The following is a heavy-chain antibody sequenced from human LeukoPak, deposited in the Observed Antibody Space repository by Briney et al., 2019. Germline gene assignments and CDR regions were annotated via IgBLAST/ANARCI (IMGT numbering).Heavy chain of an antibody. Sequence: TGGSLRLSCAASGFTFSSYGMHWVRQAPGKGLEWVAVISYDGSNKYYADSVKGRFTISRDNSKNTLYLQMNSLRAEDTAVYYCAKDLEDFGSYYLDYWGQGTLVTVSS. CDR2: ISYDGSNK. D-gene: IGHD1-26*01. V-gene: IGHV3-30*18. CDR3: AKDLEDFGSYYLDY. J-gene: IGHJ4*02. CDR1: GFTFSSYG.